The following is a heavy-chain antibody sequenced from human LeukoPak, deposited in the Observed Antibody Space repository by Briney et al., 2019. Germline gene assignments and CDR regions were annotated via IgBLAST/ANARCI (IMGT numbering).Heavy chain of an antibody. D-gene: IGHD4-17*01. V-gene: IGHV3-23*01. CDR2: ISGSGGST. Sequence: SGGSLRLSCAASGFTFSNHAMSWVRQAPGKGLEWVSAISGSGGSTYYADTVQGRFTISRDNSKKTLYLQMNSLRADDTAVYYCAKGRHTVTTKAVDYWGQGTLVTVSS. CDR1: GFTFSNHA. CDR3: AKGRHTVTTKAVDY. J-gene: IGHJ4*02.